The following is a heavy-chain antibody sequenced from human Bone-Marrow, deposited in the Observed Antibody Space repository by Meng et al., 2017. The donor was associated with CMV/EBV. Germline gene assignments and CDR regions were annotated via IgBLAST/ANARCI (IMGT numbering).Heavy chain of an antibody. J-gene: IGHJ4*02. Sequence: ASGFTCSSYAMNWVRQAPGKGLEWVSSISPGGSTYYADSVKGRSAISRDNSKNTVYLQMNSLRADDTALYYRAKDLATGGYDSDLEYWGQGTLVTVSS. CDR3: AKDLATGGYDSDLEY. CDR2: ISPGGST. CDR1: GFTCSSYA. D-gene: IGHD5-12*01. V-gene: IGHV3-23*01.